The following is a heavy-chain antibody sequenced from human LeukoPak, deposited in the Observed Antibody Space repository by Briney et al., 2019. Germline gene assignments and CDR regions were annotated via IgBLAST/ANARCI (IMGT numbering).Heavy chain of an antibody. CDR3: ARDGDGSYFRVY. V-gene: IGHV3-33*08. D-gene: IGHD1-26*01. CDR2: IWYDGSNK. CDR1: GFTFSSYS. J-gene: IGHJ4*02. Sequence: GGSLRLSCAASGFTFSSYSMNWVRQAPGKGLEWVAVIWYDGSNKYYADSVKGRFTISRDNSKNTLYLQMNSLRAEDTAVYYCARDGDGSYFRVYWGQGTLVTVSS.